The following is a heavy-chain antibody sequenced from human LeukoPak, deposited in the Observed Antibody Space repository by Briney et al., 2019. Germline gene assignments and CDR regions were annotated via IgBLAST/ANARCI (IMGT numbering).Heavy chain of an antibody. CDR2: IYHSGST. Sequence: PSETLSLTCTVSGYSISSGYYWGWIRQPPGKGLEWIGSIYHSGSTYYNPSLKSRVTISVDTSKNQFSLKLSSVTAADTAVYYCARERYSSSANFDYWGQGTLVTVSP. CDR3: ARERYSSSANFDY. V-gene: IGHV4-38-2*02. CDR1: GYSISSGYY. D-gene: IGHD6-6*01. J-gene: IGHJ4*02.